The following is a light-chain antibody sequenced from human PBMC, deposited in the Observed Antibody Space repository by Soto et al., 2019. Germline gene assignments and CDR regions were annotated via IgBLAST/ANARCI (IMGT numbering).Light chain of an antibody. CDR3: QQYNSYSWT. J-gene: IGKJ1*01. V-gene: IGKV1-5*01. Sequence: DIQMTQSPSTLSASVGDRVTITCRASQSISSWLAWYQQKPGKAPKLLIYDASSLESGVPSRFSGGGSETEFTLTISGLQPGDSATYYCQQYNSYSWTFGQGTKVDIK. CDR2: DAS. CDR1: QSISSW.